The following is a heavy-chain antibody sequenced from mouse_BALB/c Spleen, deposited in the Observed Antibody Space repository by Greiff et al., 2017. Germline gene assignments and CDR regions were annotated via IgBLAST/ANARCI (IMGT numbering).Heavy chain of an antibody. V-gene: IGHV5-17*02. D-gene: IGHD3-3*01. CDR3: ARRGDRWYFDV. J-gene: IGHJ1*01. Sequence: EVQLVESGGGLVQPGGSRKLSCAASGFTFSSFGMHWVRQAPEKGLEWVAYISSGSSTIYYADTVKGRFTISRDNPKNTLFLQMTSLRSEDTAMYYCARRGDRWYFDVWGAGTTVTVSS. CDR2: ISSGSSTI. CDR1: GFTFSSFG.